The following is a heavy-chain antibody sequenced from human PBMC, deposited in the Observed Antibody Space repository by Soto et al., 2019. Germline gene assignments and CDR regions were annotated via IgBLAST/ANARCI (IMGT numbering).Heavy chain of an antibody. CDR2: IKSKPDGETT. CDR1: GFSVRDAW. CDR3: TADVPGTAYPIDF. D-gene: IGHD3-16*01. J-gene: IGHJ4*02. Sequence: EVQLVESWGDLVRPGGSLTLSCAAAGFSVRDAWINWVRQAPGKGLEWVGRIKSKPDGETTDYAAPVKGRFIISRDDSKNMVYLQMNSLTTEDTAMYYCTADVPGTAYPIDFWGQGALVTVSS. V-gene: IGHV3-15*01.